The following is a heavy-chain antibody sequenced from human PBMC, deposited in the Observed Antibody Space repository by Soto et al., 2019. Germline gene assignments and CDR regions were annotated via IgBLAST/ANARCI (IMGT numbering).Heavy chain of an antibody. V-gene: IGHV4-59*08. CDR1: GGSISSYY. CDR2: IYYSGST. D-gene: IGHD1-26*01. J-gene: IGHJ6*03. CDR3: ARSVKLELYYYYYMDV. Sequence: SETLSLTCTVSGGSISSYYWSWIRQPPGKGLEWIGYIYYSGSTNYNPSLKSRVTISVDTSKNQFSLKLSSVTAADTAVYYCARSVKLELYYYYYMDVWGKGTTVTVSS.